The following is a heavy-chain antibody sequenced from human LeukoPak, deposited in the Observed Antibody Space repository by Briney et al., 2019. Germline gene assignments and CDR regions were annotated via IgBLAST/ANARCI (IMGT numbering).Heavy chain of an antibody. V-gene: IGHV1-2*02. CDR1: GYTFTGYY. D-gene: IGHD6-19*01. Sequence: ASVKVSCKASGYTFTGYYMHWVRQAPGQGLEWMGWINPNSGGTNYAQKFQGRVTMTRDTSISTAYMELSRLRSDDTAVYYCARDQQWLVARFDPWGQGTLVTVSS. J-gene: IGHJ5*02. CDR2: INPNSGGT. CDR3: ARDQQWLVARFDP.